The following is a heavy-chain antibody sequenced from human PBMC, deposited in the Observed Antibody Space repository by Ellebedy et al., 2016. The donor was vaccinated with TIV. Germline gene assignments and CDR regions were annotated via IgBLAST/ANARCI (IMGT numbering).Heavy chain of an antibody. CDR1: GYSFTNNW. CDR2: IDPSDSYV. D-gene: IGHD4-17*01. J-gene: IGHJ4*02. Sequence: KVSCKGSGYSFTNNWINWVRQMPGKGLEWMGRIDPSDSYVTYSPSFQGHVTISADKSTATSYLQWDSLKASDTAMYYCARRDYDFGVYALNYWGQGTLVTVSS. CDR3: ARRDYDFGVYALNY. V-gene: IGHV5-10-1*01.